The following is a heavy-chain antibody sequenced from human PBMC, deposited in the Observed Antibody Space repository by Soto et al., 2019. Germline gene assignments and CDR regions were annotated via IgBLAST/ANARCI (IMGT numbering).Heavy chain of an antibody. J-gene: IGHJ4*02. CDR2: ISGSGGST. CDR1: GFPFSSCS. D-gene: IGHD5-18*01. V-gene: IGHV3-23*01. Sequence: GGSLRLSCAASGFPFSSCSMSWVRQAPGKGLEWVSAISGSGGSTYYADSVKGRFTISRDNSKNTLYLQMNSLRAEDTAVYYCAKGIIQLWFRAGFDYWGQGTLVTVSS. CDR3: AKGIIQLWFRAGFDY.